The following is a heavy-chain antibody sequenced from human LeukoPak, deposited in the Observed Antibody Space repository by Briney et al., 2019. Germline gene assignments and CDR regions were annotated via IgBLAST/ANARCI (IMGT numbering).Heavy chain of an antibody. J-gene: IGHJ3*02. CDR2: ISGSGGST. CDR1: GFTFSSYA. D-gene: IGHD3-10*01. V-gene: IGHV3-23*01. Sequence: GGSLRLSCAASGFTFSSYAMSWVRQAPGKGLGWVSTISGSGGSTYYADTVKGRVTISRDNSKNTVYLEMSSLRAEDTAVYYCAKAESRSWRGEFDAFDSWGQVTMVTVAS. CDR3: AKAESRSWRGEFDAFDS.